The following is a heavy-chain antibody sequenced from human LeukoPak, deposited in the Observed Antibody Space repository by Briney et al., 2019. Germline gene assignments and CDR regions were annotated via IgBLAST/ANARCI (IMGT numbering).Heavy chain of an antibody. CDR3: AREELGAAGTFSGFDP. CDR2: ISSSSSYI. CDR1: GLPFRIYS. Sequence: PGGSLRLLCAACGLPFRIYSMNGVRQARGRALVWVSYISSSSSYIYYADSVKGRFTISRDNAKNSLYLQMNSLRAEDTAVYYCAREELGAAGTFSGFDPWGQGTLVTVSS. J-gene: IGHJ5*02. V-gene: IGHV3-21*01. D-gene: IGHD6-13*01.